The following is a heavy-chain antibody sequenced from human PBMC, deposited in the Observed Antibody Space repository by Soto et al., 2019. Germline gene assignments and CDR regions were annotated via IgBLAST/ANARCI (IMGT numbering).Heavy chain of an antibody. D-gene: IGHD6-19*01. V-gene: IGHV1-2*02. CDR2: INPNSGGT. CDR3: ARDITGYSSG. J-gene: IGHJ4*02. CDR1: GYSFSSFG. Sequence: ASVKVSCKASGYSFSSFGISWVRQAPGQGLEWMGWINPNSGGTNYAQKFQGRVTMTRDTSISTAYMELSRLRSDDTAVYYCARDITGYSSGWGQGTLVTVSS.